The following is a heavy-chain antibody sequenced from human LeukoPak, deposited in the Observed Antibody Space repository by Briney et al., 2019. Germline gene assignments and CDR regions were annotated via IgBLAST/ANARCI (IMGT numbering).Heavy chain of an antibody. CDR3: ARPVDTAMVKVAWDY. Sequence: SETLSLTCTVSGGSISSYYWSWIRQPAGKGLEWIGRIYTSGSTNYNPSLKSRVTMSVDTSKNQFSLKLSSVTAADTAVYYCARPVDTAMVKVAWDYWGQGTLVTVSS. CDR1: GGSISSYY. D-gene: IGHD5-18*01. CDR2: IYTSGST. J-gene: IGHJ4*02. V-gene: IGHV4-4*07.